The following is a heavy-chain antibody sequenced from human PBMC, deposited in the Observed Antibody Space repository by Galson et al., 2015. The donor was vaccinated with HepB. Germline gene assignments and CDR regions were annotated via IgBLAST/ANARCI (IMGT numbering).Heavy chain of an antibody. CDR2: IWYDGSNK. V-gene: IGHV3-33*01. D-gene: IGHD3-22*01. Sequence: SLRLSCAASGFTFSSYGMHWVRQAPGKGLEWVAVIWYDGSNKYYADSVKGRFTISRDNSKNTLYLQMNSLRAEDTAVYYCATYYYDSSGYSGPAAFDIWGQGTMVTVSS. CDR3: ATYYYDSSGYSGPAAFDI. J-gene: IGHJ3*02. CDR1: GFTFSSYG.